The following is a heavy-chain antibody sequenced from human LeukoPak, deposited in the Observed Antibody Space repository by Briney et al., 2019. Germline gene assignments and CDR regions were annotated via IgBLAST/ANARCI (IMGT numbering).Heavy chain of an antibody. CDR2: ISGSGGST. CDR3: AGGYRDY. V-gene: IGHV3-23*01. J-gene: IGHJ4*02. CDR1: GFTFGDYA. D-gene: IGHD1-26*01. Sequence: GGSLRLSCTASGFTFGDYAMSWVRQAPGKGLEWVSAISGSGGSTYYADSVRGRFTISRDNSKNTLYLQMNSLRAEDTAVYYCAGGYRDYWGQGTLVTVSS.